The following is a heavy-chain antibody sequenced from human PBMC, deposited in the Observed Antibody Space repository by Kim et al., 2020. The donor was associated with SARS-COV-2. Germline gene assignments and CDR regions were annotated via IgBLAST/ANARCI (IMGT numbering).Heavy chain of an antibody. D-gene: IGHD3-16*01. CDR1: GFTFSSYS. J-gene: IGHJ4*02. V-gene: IGHV3-48*02. Sequence: GGSLRLSCAASGFTFSSYSMNWVRQAPGKGLEWVSYISSSSSTIYYADSVKGRFTISRDNAKNSLYLQMNSLRDEDTAVYYCASYDYVWGYIGEVYWGQGTLVTVSS. CDR3: ASYDYVWGYIGEVY. CDR2: ISSSSSTI.